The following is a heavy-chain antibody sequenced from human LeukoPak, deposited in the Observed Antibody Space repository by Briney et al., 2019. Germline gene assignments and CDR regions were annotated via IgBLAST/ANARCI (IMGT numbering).Heavy chain of an antibody. CDR3: AKDEVGATIYYYYGMDV. Sequence: PGCALRLSCAASGFTFHDYAMHWLRQAPGAGLEGLSGIRWNSGSIGYADSVKGRFTISRDNAKNSLYLQMNSLRAEDTALYYCAKDEVGATIYYYYGMDVWGQGTTVTVSS. D-gene: IGHD1-26*01. V-gene: IGHV3-9*01. J-gene: IGHJ6*02. CDR1: GFTFHDYA. CDR2: IRWNSGSI.